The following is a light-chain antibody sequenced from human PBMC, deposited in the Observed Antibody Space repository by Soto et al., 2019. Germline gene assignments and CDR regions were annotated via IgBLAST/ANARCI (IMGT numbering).Light chain of an antibody. CDR2: GND. CDR3: AAWDDSLNGVV. Sequence: QSVLTQPPSASGTPGQRVTISCSGSSSNIGGNIVNWYQQLPGTAPKLLIFGNDQRPSWVADRFSGSKSGTSASLAISGLQSEDEANYYCAAWDDSLNGVVFGGGTKLTVL. V-gene: IGLV1-44*01. J-gene: IGLJ2*01. CDR1: SSNIGGNI.